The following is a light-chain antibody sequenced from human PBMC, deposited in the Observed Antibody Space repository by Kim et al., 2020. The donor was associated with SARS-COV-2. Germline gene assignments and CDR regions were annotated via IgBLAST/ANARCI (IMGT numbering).Light chain of an antibody. CDR3: QHYNGASRT. V-gene: IGKV1-5*03. CDR2: KAS. Sequence: DIQMTQSPSTLSASVGDRVTITCRASQSIRSWLAWYQQKPGKAPKLLIYKASSLESGVPSRFSGSESGTEFTLTISSLQPDDFATYYCQHYNGASRTFVQGTKVDIK. CDR1: QSIRSW. J-gene: IGKJ1*01.